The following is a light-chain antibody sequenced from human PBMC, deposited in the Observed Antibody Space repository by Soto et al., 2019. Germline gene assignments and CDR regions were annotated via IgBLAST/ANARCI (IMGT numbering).Light chain of an antibody. V-gene: IGKV1-39*01. Sequence: DIQMTQSPSSLSASVEDRVIITCRARQSISNHLNWYQQKPGKAPKLLIFAASSLQSGVPSRFSGSRSGPDFTLTISSLQPEDFATYYCQQSYSSPPTFGQGIKVEIK. CDR2: AAS. J-gene: IGKJ1*01. CDR1: QSISNH. CDR3: QQSYSSPPT.